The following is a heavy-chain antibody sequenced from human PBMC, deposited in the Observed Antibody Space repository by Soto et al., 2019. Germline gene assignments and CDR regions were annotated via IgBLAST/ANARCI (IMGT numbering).Heavy chain of an antibody. CDR2: ISSSSRYI. Sequence: PGVSLRLSCAASGFNFSRYSMNWVRQAPVKGLEWVASISSSSRYIYHAASVRGRCTISRDNAKNSVYLQMNSLRVEDTAVYYCARDRVNGDSEVNELDPWGQGTLVTVSS. J-gene: IGHJ5*02. CDR3: ARDRVNGDSEVNELDP. V-gene: IGHV3-21*01. CDR1: GFNFSRYS. D-gene: IGHD4-17*01.